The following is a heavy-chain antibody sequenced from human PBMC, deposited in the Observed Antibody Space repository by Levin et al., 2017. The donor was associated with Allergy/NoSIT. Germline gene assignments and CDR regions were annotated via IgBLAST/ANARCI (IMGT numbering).Heavy chain of an antibody. CDR1: GFTFSSYS. CDR3: ARGTHYSLDV. V-gene: IGHV3-74*01. J-gene: IGHJ6*02. Sequence: LPGGSLRLSCAASGFTFSSYSMHWIRQAPGKGLVWVSRLYTDGSGTTYADSVKGRFTISRDNTRNTLYLQLNSLRAEDTAVYYCARGTHYSLDVWGQGTTVTVSS. CDR2: LYTDGSGT.